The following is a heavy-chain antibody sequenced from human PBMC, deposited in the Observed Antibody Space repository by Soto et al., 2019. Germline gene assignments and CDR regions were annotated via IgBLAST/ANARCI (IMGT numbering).Heavy chain of an antibody. D-gene: IGHD3-3*01. J-gene: IGHJ6*02. CDR2: INHSGST. CDR1: GGSFSGYY. Sequence: SETLSLTCAVYGGSFSGYYWSWIRQPPGKGLEWIGEINHSGSTNYNPSLKSRVTISVDTSKNQFSLKLNSVTAADTAVYYCARAEVNYDFWSCYYSNYYYGMDVWGQGTTVTVSS. CDR3: ARAEVNYDFWSCYYSNYYYGMDV. V-gene: IGHV4-34*01.